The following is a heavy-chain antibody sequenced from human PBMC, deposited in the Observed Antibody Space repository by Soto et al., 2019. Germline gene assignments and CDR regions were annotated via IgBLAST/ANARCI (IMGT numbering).Heavy chain of an antibody. CDR2: IYYSGRT. D-gene: IGHD2-15*01. J-gene: IGHJ4*02. V-gene: IGHV4-59*01. CDR3: ARGHLGITTTGTWYDFDY. Sequence: SETLSLTCTVSGDSISSYYWTWIRQPPGKGLEYFGYIYYSGRTYYNPSLKSRVTISVDTSKNQFSLKLSSVTAADTAVYYCARGHLGITTTGTWYDFDYWGQGTLVTVSS. CDR1: GDSISSYY.